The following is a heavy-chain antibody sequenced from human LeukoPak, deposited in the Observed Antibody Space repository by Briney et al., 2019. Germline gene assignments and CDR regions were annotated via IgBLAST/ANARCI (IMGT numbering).Heavy chain of an antibody. CDR2: IYYSGST. V-gene: IGHV4-39*01. D-gene: IGHD2-2*01. J-gene: IGHJ6*03. Sequence: PSETLSLTCTVSGGSISSSSYYWGCLRQPPGKGLEWIGSIYYSGSTYYNPSLKSRVTISVDTSKNQFSLKLSSVTAADTAVYYCARSDCSSTSCPHAGYYYYMDVWGKGTTVTVPS. CDR3: ARSDCSSTSCPHAGYYYYMDV. CDR1: GGSISSSSYY.